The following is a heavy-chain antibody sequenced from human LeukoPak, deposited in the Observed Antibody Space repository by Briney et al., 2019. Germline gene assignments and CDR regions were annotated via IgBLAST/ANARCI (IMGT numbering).Heavy chain of an antibody. CDR2: ISGSGSTI. J-gene: IGHJ6*02. D-gene: IGHD3-22*01. CDR3: ARDTYYDSSGYTYYYYGMDV. V-gene: IGHV3-48*03. CDR1: GFTFSSYE. Sequence: GGSLRLSCAASGFTFSSYEMNWDRQAPGKGLEWVSHISGSGSTIYYADSVKGRFTISRDNAKNSLHLQMISLRAEDTAVYYCARDTYYDSSGYTYYYYGMDVWGQGTTVTVSS.